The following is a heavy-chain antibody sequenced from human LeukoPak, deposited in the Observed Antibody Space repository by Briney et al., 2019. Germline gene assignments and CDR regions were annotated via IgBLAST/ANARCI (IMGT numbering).Heavy chain of an antibody. CDR1: GFTFSSYS. V-gene: IGHV3-48*01. CDR2: ISSSSTI. D-gene: IGHD3-16*02. Sequence: PGGSLRLSCAASGFTFSSYSMNWVRQAPGKGLEWVSYISSSSTIYYADSVKGRFTISRDNAKNSLYLQMNSLRAGDTAVYYCAKVLSTPHFDYWGQGTLVTVSS. J-gene: IGHJ4*02. CDR3: AKVLSTPHFDY.